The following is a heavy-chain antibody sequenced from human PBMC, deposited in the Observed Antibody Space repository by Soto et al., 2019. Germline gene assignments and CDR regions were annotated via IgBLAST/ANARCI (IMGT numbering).Heavy chain of an antibody. D-gene: IGHD2-15*01. J-gene: IGHJ6*02. CDR1: GFTFSSYG. Sequence: QVQLVESGGGVVQPGRSLRLSCAASGFTFSSYGMHWVRQAPGKGLEWVAVISYDGSNKYYADSVKGRFTISRDNSKNALYLRMNSLRAEDTALYYCAKVLGYCSGGSFYRYYDGMDVWGQGTTVTVSS. CDR2: ISYDGSNK. CDR3: AKVLGYCSGGSFYRYYDGMDV. V-gene: IGHV3-30*18.